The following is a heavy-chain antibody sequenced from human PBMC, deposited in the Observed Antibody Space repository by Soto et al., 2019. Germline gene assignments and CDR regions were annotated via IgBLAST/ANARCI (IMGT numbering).Heavy chain of an antibody. CDR3: AKDHYSSGWYQGGYLDY. CDR1: GFTFSNYG. D-gene: IGHD6-19*01. Sequence: GGSLRLSCAASGFTFSNYGMHWVRQAPGKGLEWVAVISYDENSKYYADSVKGRFTISRDNSKNTLYLQMTSLRVEDTAVYYCAKDHYSSGWYQGGYLDYWGQGTLVTVSS. CDR2: ISYDENSK. J-gene: IGHJ4*02. V-gene: IGHV3-30*18.